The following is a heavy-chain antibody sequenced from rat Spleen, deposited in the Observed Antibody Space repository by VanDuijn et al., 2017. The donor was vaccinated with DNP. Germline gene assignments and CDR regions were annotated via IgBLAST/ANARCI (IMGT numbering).Heavy chain of an antibody. CDR2: ISPSGGST. CDR1: GFTFSDYY. CDR3: TRHRTIAAIFDY. V-gene: IGHV5-25*01. Sequence: EVQLVESGGGLVQPGRSLKLSCAASGFTFSDYYMAWVRQAPTKGLEWVASISPSGGSTYYPDSVKGRFTITRDNAKNTLYLQMNSLRTEDTATYYCTRHRTIAAIFDYWGQGVMVTVSS. D-gene: IGHD1-2*01. J-gene: IGHJ2*01.